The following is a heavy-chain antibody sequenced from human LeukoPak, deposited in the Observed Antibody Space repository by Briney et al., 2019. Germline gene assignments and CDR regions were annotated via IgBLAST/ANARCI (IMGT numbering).Heavy chain of an antibody. V-gene: IGHV1-18*01. J-gene: IGHJ4*02. CDR1: GYTFTSYG. D-gene: IGHD6-13*01. CDR2: ISAYNGNT. Sequence: ASVKVSCKASGYTFTSYGISWVRQAPGQGLEWMGWISAYNGNTNYAQKLQGRVTMTTDTSTSTPYMELRSLRSDDTAVYYCARARQQLGDKFDYWGQGTLVTVSS. CDR3: ARARQQLGDKFDY.